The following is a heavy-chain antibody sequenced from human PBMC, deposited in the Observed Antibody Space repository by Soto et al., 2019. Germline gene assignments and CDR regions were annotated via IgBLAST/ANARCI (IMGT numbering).Heavy chain of an antibody. V-gene: IGHV3-23*01. J-gene: IGHJ4*02. Sequence: GGSLRLSCAASGFTFSSYAMSWVRQAPGKGLEWVSAISGSGGSTYYADSVKGRFTISRDNSKNTLHLQMNSLRAEDTAVYYCAKEGRRIVATIPFDYWGQGTLVTVSS. D-gene: IGHD5-12*01. CDR2: ISGSGGST. CDR1: GFTFSSYA. CDR3: AKEGRRIVATIPFDY.